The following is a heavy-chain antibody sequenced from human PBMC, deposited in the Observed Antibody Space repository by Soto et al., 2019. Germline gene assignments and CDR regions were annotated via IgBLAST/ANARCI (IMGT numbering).Heavy chain of an antibody. CDR1: GYTFTNHG. Sequence: QVQLVQSGAEVRKPGASVKVSCKASGYTFTNHGISWIRQAPGQGLEWLGWISGNNGKTKYAQRLQGRVTMTTDTSTNTAYMELRSLVSDDTAVYYSARDVYPLAYSFDSWGQGTKVTVSS. CDR2: ISGNNGKT. V-gene: IGHV1-18*01. J-gene: IGHJ4*02. CDR3: ARDVYPLAYSFDS.